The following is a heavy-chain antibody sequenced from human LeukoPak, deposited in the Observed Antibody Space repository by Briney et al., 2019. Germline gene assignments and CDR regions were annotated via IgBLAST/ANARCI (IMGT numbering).Heavy chain of an antibody. CDR2: INPNSGGT. V-gene: IGHV1-2*02. J-gene: IGHJ4*02. CDR1: GYTFTGYY. D-gene: IGHD3-10*01. Sequence: GASVKVSCKASGYTFTGYYMHWVRQAPGQGLEWMGWINPNSGGTNYAQKFQGRVTMTRDTSISTAYMELSRLRSDDTAVYYCARVYRALWSSNFDYWGQGTLVTVSS. CDR3: ARVYRALWSSNFDY.